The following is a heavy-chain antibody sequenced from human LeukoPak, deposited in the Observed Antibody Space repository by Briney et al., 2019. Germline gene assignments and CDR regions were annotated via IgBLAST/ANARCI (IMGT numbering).Heavy chain of an antibody. V-gene: IGHV4-39*07. CDR1: GDSISSARNY. CDR2: VYSSGST. J-gene: IGHJ3*02. Sequence: PSETLSLTCSVSGDSISSARNYWGWIRQSPGKGLEWLASVYSSGSTHSNPSLTSRVSISIDMSKNQFSLKLYSVTAADTAVYYCARRRFLEWSHHHTDAFDIWGQGTMVTVSS. CDR3: ARRRFLEWSHHHTDAFDI. D-gene: IGHD3-3*01.